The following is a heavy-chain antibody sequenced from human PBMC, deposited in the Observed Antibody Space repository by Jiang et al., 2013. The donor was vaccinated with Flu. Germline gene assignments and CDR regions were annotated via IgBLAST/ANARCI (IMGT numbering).Heavy chain of an antibody. D-gene: IGHD6-19*01. CDR1: GFTFSTHA. CDR3: ARDSGYSSAWSPGDY. Sequence: GFTFSTHAIHWVRQAPGKGLEWVAVISYDGGDKYYADSVKGRFTISRDNSKRTLYLQMDRLRPEDTALYYCARDSGYSSAWSPGDYWGQGTLVTVSS. CDR2: ISYDGGDK. V-gene: IGHV3-30-3*01. J-gene: IGHJ4*02.